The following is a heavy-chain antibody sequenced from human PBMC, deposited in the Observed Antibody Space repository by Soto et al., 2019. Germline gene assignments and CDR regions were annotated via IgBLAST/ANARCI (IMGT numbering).Heavy chain of an antibody. J-gene: IGHJ6*02. Sequence: QVQLVESGGGVVQPGRSLRLSCAASGFTFSSYGMHWVRQAPGKGLEWVAVIWYDGSNKYYADSVKGRFTISRDNSKNTLYMQMNSLRNKDMTVYYCASSSTNYFYGMDVWGQGTTVTVSS. CDR1: GFTFSSYG. V-gene: IGHV3-33*01. CDR3: ASSSTNYFYGMDV. CDR2: IWYDGSNK. D-gene: IGHD5-12*01.